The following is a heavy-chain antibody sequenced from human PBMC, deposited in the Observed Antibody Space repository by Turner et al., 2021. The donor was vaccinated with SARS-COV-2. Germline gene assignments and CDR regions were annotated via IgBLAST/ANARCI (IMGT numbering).Heavy chain of an antibody. CDR2: IYYSGST. D-gene: IGHD5-12*01. Sequence: QLQFQESGSGLVAPSETLSLTCTVSGGSIRSSFWSWIRQPPGKGLEWIGYIYYSGSTNNNPSLKSRVTISVDKSKNQFSLKLSSVTAADTAVYFCARHQWLRGAFDIWGQGTMVTVSS. J-gene: IGHJ3*02. V-gene: IGHV4-59*08. CDR1: GGSIRSSF. CDR3: ARHQWLRGAFDI.